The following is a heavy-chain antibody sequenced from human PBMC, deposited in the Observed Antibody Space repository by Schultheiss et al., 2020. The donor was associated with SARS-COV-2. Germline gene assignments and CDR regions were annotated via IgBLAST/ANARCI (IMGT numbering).Heavy chain of an antibody. D-gene: IGHD4-17*01. V-gene: IGHV3-15*07. Sequence: GGSLRLSCEASGYTFRNYWMHWVRQVPGKGLEWVGRIKSKTDGGTTDYAAPVKGRFTISRDDSKNTLYLQMNSLKTEDTAVYYCTTDTMTTENAFDIWGQGTMVTVSS. CDR1: GYTFRNYW. J-gene: IGHJ3*02. CDR2: IKSKTDGGTT. CDR3: TTDTMTTENAFDI.